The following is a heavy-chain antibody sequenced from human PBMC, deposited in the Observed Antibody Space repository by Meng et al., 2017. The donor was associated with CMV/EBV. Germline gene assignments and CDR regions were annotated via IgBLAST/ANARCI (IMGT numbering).Heavy chain of an antibody. CDR1: GYTFTDYG. Sequence: SCKVYGYTFTDYGMNWVQQAPGKGLEWMGYVETEDGETKYAEKLQGRVTITTDTSTSTAYMELSSLRSEDTAVYYCATDRGIRETVDPWGQGTLVTVSS. V-gene: IGHV1-69-2*01. CDR2: VETEDGET. CDR3: ATDRGIRETVDP. D-gene: IGHD3-10*01. J-gene: IGHJ5*02.